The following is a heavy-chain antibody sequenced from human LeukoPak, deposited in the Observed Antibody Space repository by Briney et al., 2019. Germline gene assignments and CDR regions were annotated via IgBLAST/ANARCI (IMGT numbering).Heavy chain of an antibody. CDR2: IKSDGNT. CDR3: ARAPTEIGGYYPEYFRP. Sequence: PGGSLRLSCAASGFTFSSYCMHWVRQAPGKGLVWVSRIKSDGNTNYADSVKGRFTISRDNAKNTVSLQMNSLRAEDTGVYYCARAPTEIGGYYPEYFRPWGQGTLVTVSS. J-gene: IGHJ1*01. D-gene: IGHD3-22*01. V-gene: IGHV3-74*01. CDR1: GFTFSSYC.